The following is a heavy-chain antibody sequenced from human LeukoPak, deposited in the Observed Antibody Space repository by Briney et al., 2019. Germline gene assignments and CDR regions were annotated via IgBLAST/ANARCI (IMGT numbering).Heavy chain of an antibody. Sequence: GGSLRLSCAASGFTFSSYDMNWVRQAPGKGLEWVSYINSRGSTIYYADSVKGRLTISRDNAKNSLYLQINNLSDEDTAVYYCARCGNDVRSGLRYYYYGMDVWGQGTTVTGSS. CDR1: GFTFSSYD. V-gene: IGHV3-48*03. D-gene: IGHD1-1*01. CDR3: ARCGNDVRSGLRYYYYGMDV. J-gene: IGHJ6*02. CDR2: INSRGSTI.